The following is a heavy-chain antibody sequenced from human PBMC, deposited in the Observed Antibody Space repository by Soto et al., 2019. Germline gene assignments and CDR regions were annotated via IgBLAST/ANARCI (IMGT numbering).Heavy chain of an antibody. CDR2: ISYDGASK. V-gene: IGHV3-30-3*01. J-gene: IGHJ4*02. Sequence: QMQGVGSGGGVGQPGRSLRLSCAASGFTFSNYAMHWVRQAPGKGLEWVAVISYDGASKYYADYVKGRFTISRDTSKNTMYMQMNSLRAEDTAVYYCARDLRTTSSLDYWGQGTLVTVSS. CDR1: GFTFSNYA. D-gene: IGHD1-1*01. CDR3: ARDLRTTSSLDY.